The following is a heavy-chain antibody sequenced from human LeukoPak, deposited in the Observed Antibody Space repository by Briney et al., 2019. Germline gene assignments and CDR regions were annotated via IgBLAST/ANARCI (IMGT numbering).Heavy chain of an antibody. V-gene: IGHV3-48*03. CDR3: ARGRTGGAY. J-gene: IGHJ4*02. CDR1: EFTFRSYE. D-gene: IGHD1-14*01. CDR2: ISSTGNTI. Sequence: PGGSLRLSCAASEFTFRSYEMNWVRQAPGKGLEWISYISSTGNTIYYVDSVQGRFTISRDNAKNSLYLQMNSPRAEDTAVYYCARGRTGGAYWGQGTLVTVSS.